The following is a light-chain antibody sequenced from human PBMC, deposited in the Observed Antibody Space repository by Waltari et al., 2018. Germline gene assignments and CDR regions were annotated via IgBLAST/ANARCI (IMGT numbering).Light chain of an antibody. V-gene: IGKV3-15*01. CDR2: GAS. Sequence: IILTPSPAILSVSPGGTATLSCRASQSISSNLAWYQQKPGQTPRLLMYGASTRASGVPGRFSGSGSGTEFTLTISSLQSEDFAVYYCQQYNNWPPLTFGGGTKVEI. CDR3: QQYNNWPPLT. CDR1: QSISSN. J-gene: IGKJ4*01.